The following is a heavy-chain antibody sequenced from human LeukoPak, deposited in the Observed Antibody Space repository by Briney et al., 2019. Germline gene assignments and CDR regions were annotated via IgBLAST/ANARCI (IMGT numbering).Heavy chain of an antibody. CDR3: ARDRSGYSYEYYFDY. V-gene: IGHV3-7*01. Sequence: GGSLRLSCAASGFTFSSYWMSWVRQAPGKGLEWVANIKQDGSEKYYVDSVKGRFTISRDNAKNSLYLQMNSLRAEDTAVYYCARDRSGYSYEYYFDYWGQGTLVTVSS. CDR1: GFTFSSYW. CDR2: IKQDGSEK. D-gene: IGHD5-18*01. J-gene: IGHJ4*02.